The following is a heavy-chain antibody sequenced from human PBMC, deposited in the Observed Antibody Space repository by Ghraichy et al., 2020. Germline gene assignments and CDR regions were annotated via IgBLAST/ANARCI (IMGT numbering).Heavy chain of an antibody. CDR1: GGSISSSSYY. CDR2: IYYSGST. J-gene: IGHJ5*02. V-gene: IGHV4-39*01. D-gene: IGHD6-13*01. CDR3: ARVAAAGTASEGKFDP. Sequence: SQTLSLTCTVSGGSISSSSYYWGWIRQPPGKGLEWIGSIYYSGSTYYNPSLKSRVTISVDTSKNQFSLKLSSVTAADTAVYYCARVAAAGTASEGKFDPWGQGTLVTVSS.